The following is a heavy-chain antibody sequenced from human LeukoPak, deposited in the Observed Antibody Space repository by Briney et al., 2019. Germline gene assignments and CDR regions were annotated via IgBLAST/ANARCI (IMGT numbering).Heavy chain of an antibody. CDR1: GYTFTNYY. V-gene: IGHV1-46*01. D-gene: IGHD2-2*01. CDR3: ARDVANLIVVVPAAKLYYMDV. CDR2: ISPSGGST. J-gene: IGHJ6*03. Sequence: ASVKVSCKASGYTFTNYYMHWVRQAPGQGLEWMGIISPSGGSTSYAQKFQGRVTMTRDMSTSTVYMELSSLRSEDTAVYYCARDVANLIVVVPAAKLYYMDVWGKGTTVTVSS.